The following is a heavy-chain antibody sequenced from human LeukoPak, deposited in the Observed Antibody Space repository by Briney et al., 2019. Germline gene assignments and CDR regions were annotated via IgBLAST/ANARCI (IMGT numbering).Heavy chain of an antibody. D-gene: IGHD3-16*01. CDR2: IYSGGRT. V-gene: IGHV3-66*01. CDR1: GFTTSDNY. J-gene: IGHJ4*02. CDR3: ARVPFTASLGDDFDY. Sequence: GGSLRLSCAASGFTTSDNYITWVRQAPGKGLQWVSVIYSGGRTNYADSVKGRFSMSRDKSNGTVYLQLNSLRTEDTAVYFCARVPFTASLGDDFDYWGQGALVTVSS.